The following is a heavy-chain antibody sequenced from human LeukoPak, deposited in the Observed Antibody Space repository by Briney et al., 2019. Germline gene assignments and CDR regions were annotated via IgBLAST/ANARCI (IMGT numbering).Heavy chain of an antibody. V-gene: IGHV1-2*02. D-gene: IGHD3-22*01. J-gene: IGHJ4*02. CDR1: GYTFTGYY. Sequence: ASVKVSCKASGYTFTGYYINWVRQAPGQGLEWLGWINPDSGGTSYALNFRGRVTVTRDKSITTAYMDLSSLRSDDTAVYYCARGWYNSLSSGFDYWGQGTLVTVSS. CDR3: ARGWYNSLSSGFDY. CDR2: INPDSGGT.